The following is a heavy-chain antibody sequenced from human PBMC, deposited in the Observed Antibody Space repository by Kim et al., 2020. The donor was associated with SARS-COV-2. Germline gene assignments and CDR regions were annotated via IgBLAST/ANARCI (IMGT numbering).Heavy chain of an antibody. CDR1: GFTFSSYS. CDR3: ARDRTRGYSYGRDYYYYRMDV. V-gene: IGHV3-21*01. D-gene: IGHD5-18*01. CDR2: ISSSSSYI. Sequence: GGSLRLSCAASGFTFSSYSMNWVRQAPGKGLEWVSSISSSSSYIYYADSVKGRFTISRDNAKNSLYLQMNSLRAEDTAVYYCARDRTRGYSYGRDYYYYRMDVWGQGTTVNVSS. J-gene: IGHJ6*02.